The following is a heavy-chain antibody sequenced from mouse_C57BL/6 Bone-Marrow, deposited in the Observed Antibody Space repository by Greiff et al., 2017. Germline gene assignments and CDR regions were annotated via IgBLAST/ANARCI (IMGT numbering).Heavy chain of an antibody. CDR1: GFNIKDDY. J-gene: IGHJ1*03. V-gene: IGHV14-4*01. CDR3: TTSHWYFDV. CDR2: IDPENGDT. Sequence: EVQLQQSGAELVRPGASVKLSCTASGFNIKDDYMHWVKQRPEQGLEWIGWIDPENGDTAYASKFQGKATITADTSSNTAYLQLSSLTSEDTAVYYCTTSHWYFDVWGTGTTVTVSS.